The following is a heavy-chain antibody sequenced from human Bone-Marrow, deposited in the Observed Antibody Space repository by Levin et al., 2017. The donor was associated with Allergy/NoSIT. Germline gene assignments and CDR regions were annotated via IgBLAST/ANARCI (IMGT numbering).Heavy chain of an antibody. J-gene: IGHJ4*02. CDR1: GYIFTSYW. CDR2: IYPGDSDT. V-gene: IGHV5-51*01. Sequence: KVSCKASGYIFTSYWILWVRQMPGKGLEWMGIIYPGDSDTRYSPSFQGRVTISADKSINTAFLRWSSLEASDTAMYFCARLATSTWFAGDFWGQGTLVTVSS. D-gene: IGHD6-13*01. CDR3: ARLATSTWFAGDF.